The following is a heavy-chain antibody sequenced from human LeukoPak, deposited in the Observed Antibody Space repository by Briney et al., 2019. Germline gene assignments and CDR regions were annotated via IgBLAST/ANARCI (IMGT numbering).Heavy chain of an antibody. CDR3: ARDEFDGYNLGPSIY. Sequence: PGGSLRLSCVASGFTFRNYAMHWVRQTPDKGLEWVAVISYDGVYKNYADSVKGRFTISRDDPKNTLYLQMNGLRTEDTGLYYCARDEFDGYNLGPSIYWGQGTLVTVSS. J-gene: IGHJ4*02. D-gene: IGHD5-24*01. CDR1: GFTFRNYA. CDR2: ISYDGVYK. V-gene: IGHV3-30*04.